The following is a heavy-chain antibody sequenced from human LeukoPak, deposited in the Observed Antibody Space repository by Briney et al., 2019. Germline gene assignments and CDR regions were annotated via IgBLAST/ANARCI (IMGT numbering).Heavy chain of an antibody. CDR1: SDV. CDR2: TYYRSKWYN. J-gene: IGHJ3*02. V-gene: IGHV6-1*01. CDR3: ARDLRDAFDI. Sequence: SDVCDCIRKSPTRGLEWLGRTYYRSKWYNDYAVSVKSRITINPDTSKNQFSLQLNSVTPEDTAVYYCARDLRDAFDIWGQGTMVTVSS.